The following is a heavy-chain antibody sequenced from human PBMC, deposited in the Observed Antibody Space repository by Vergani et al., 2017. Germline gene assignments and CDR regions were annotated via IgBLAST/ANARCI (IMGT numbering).Heavy chain of an antibody. D-gene: IGHD3-10*01. J-gene: IGHJ4*02. CDR1: GFTFSSYA. Sequence: HVQLVESGGGVVQPGRSLRLSCAASGFTFSSYAMHWVRQAPGKGLEWVAVISYDGSNKYYADSVKGRFTISRDNSKNTLYLQMNSLRAEDTAVYYCARARFHYGSGSYVFDYWGQGTLVTVSS. CDR2: ISYDGSNK. V-gene: IGHV3-30-3*01. CDR3: ARARFHYGSGSYVFDY.